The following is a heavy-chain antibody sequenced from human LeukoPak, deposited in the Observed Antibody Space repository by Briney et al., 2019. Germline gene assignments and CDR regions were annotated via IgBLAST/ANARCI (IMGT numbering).Heavy chain of an antibody. CDR3: ARDIVVVPAAMRVDYYYMDV. V-gene: IGHV3-11*04. Sequence: GGSLRLSCAASGFTFNDYYMCWIRQAPGKGLEWVSYISRSGTTIYYADSVKGRFTISRDNAKNSLYLQMNSLRAEDTAVYYCARDIVVVPAAMRVDYYYMDVWGKGTTVTVSS. CDR1: GFTFNDYY. CDR2: ISRSGTTI. J-gene: IGHJ6*03. D-gene: IGHD2-2*01.